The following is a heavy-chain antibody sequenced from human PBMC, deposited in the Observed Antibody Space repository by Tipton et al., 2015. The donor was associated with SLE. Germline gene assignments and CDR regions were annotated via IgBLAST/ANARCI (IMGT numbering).Heavy chain of an antibody. V-gene: IGHV4-39*01. D-gene: IGHD7-27*01. CDR1: GGSVSSSSYY. CDR3: ARRGTGGRSYDY. J-gene: IGHJ4*02. CDR2: ISYGGNT. Sequence: GLVKPSETLSLTCIVSGGSVSSSSYYWGWIRQPPGEGLEWIGTISYGGNTYYNPSLKTPVTISVDTSKNQFSLKLGSVTAADTAVYYCARRGTGGRSYDYWGQGTLVTVSS.